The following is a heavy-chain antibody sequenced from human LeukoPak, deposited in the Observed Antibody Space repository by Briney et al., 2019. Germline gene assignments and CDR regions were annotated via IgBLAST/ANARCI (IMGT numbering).Heavy chain of an antibody. J-gene: IGHJ6*02. CDR2: ISPSGSSI. V-gene: IGHV3-48*03. CDR1: GFTFSSYE. D-gene: IGHD6-13*01. CDR3: ARDRGPGIKPAGTVGMDV. Sequence: GGSLRLSCASSGFTFSSYEMNWVRQAPGKGLEWVSYISPSGSSIYYADSVKGRFTISRDNAKNSLFLQVNNLRDEDTAVYYCARDRGPGIKPAGTVGMDVWGQGTTVTVSS.